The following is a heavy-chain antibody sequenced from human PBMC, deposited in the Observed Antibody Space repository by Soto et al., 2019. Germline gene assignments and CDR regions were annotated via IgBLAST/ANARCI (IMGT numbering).Heavy chain of an antibody. J-gene: IGHJ2*01. CDR1: GFIFSDQY. D-gene: IGHD3-16*01. CDR3: ARDLGGAPYVDL. V-gene: IGHV3-72*01. Sequence: EMQLVESGGRLVQPGGSLRLSCAASGFIFSDQYMDWVRQAPGKGLEWVGRIRKKVNSYTTEYAASVKGRFTVSRDDSKNSLYLQMNSLKTEDTAIYYCARDLGGAPYVDLWGRGTLVTFSS. CDR2: IRKKVNSYTT.